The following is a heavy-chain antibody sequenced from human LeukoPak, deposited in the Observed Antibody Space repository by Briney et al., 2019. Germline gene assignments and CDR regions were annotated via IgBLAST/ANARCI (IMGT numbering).Heavy chain of an antibody. CDR1: GGSISSGGYY. CDR3: ARAGGDIVVVPAAMPVIVFDY. CDR2: IYYSGST. D-gene: IGHD2-2*01. J-gene: IGHJ4*02. V-gene: IGHV4-31*03. Sequence: SETLSLTCTVSGGSISSGGYYWSWLRQHPGKGLEWIGYIYYSGSTYYNPSLKSRVTISADTSKNQFSLKLSSVTAADTAVYYCARAGGDIVVVPAAMPVIVFDYWGQGTLVTVSS.